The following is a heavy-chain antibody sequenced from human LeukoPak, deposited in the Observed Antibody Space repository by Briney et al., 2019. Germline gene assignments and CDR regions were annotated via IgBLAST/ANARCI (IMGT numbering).Heavy chain of an antibody. CDR2: INPNSGGT. V-gene: IGHV1-2*02. D-gene: IGHD5-12*01. CDR1: GYTFTGYC. CDR3: ARGYSGYDPLFDY. J-gene: IGHJ4*02. Sequence: ASVKVSCKASGYTFTGYCMHWVRQAPGQGLEWMGWINPNSGGTNYAQKFQGRVTMTRDTSISTAYMELSRLRSDDTAVYYCARGYSGYDPLFDYWGQGTLVTVSS.